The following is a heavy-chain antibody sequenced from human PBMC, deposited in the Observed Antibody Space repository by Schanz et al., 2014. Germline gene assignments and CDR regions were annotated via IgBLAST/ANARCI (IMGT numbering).Heavy chain of an antibody. CDR2: ISASGGDT. D-gene: IGHD3-22*01. J-gene: IGHJ3*02. Sequence: EVQLVESGGGLVQPGGSLRLSCAASEFTFSTDAMSWVRQAPGKGLEWLSVISASGGDTYYADSVKGRFTISRDNAKNTLYLQMNTLRAEDTAVYYCARKMKVGVYGGKGHDSLDIWGQGTMVTVSS. CDR1: EFTFSTDA. V-gene: IGHV3-23*04. CDR3: ARKMKVGVYGGKGHDSLDI.